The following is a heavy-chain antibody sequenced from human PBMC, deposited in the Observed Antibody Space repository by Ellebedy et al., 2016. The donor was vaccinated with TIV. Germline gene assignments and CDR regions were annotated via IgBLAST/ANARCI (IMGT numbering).Heavy chain of an antibody. CDR3: AREMYSSSSNLMGY. CDR2: ISSNGGST. V-gene: IGHV3-64*01. Sequence: PGGSLRLSCAASGFTFSSYAMHWVRQAPGKGLEYVSAISSNGGSTYYANSVKGRFTISRDNSKNTLYLQMGSLRAEDMAVYYCAREMYSSSSNLMGYWGQGTLVTVSS. J-gene: IGHJ4*02. CDR1: GFTFSSYA. D-gene: IGHD6-6*01.